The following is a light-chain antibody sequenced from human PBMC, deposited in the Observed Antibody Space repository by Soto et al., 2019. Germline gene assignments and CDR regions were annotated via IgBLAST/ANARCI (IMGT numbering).Light chain of an antibody. V-gene: IGKV3-15*01. Sequence: IVMSQSAVALSVSPGERATLSCIACQNMSDSLAWYQQRPGRGPSRLIYGISTRAGGVPDRFSGSGSGTDFALNIDSVQAEDVVVYYCMQYDGWPLTFGQGTRLEIK. CDR3: MQYDGWPLT. CDR1: QNMSDS. CDR2: GIS. J-gene: IGKJ5*01.